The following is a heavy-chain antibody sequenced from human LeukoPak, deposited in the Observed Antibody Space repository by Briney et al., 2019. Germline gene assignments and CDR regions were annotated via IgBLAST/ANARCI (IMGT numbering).Heavy chain of an antibody. CDR3: ARDMQLST. Sequence: GGSLRLSCVTSGFNFSDSRMTWVRQAPGEGLEWVSLISYSGANSYYTDSVRGRFTISRDNSKDTLFLQMNSLRAEDTAIYYCARDMQLSTWGLGTMVTVSS. CDR2: ISYSGANS. V-gene: IGHV3-23*01. D-gene: IGHD3-16*02. CDR1: GFNFSDSR. J-gene: IGHJ3*01.